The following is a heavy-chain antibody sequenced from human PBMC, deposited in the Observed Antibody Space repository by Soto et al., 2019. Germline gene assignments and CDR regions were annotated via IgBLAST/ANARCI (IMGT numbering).Heavy chain of an antibody. J-gene: IGHJ3*02. D-gene: IGHD3-3*01. Sequence: QVQLVQSGAEVKKPGSSVKVSCKASGGTFSSYTISWVRQAPGQGLEWMGRIIPLLGIANYAQKFQGRVTITADKSTTTAYMELSSLRSEDTAVYYCARDRSTIFGVVITGRAFDIWGQGTMVTVSS. CDR1: GGTFSSYT. CDR2: IIPLLGIA. V-gene: IGHV1-69*08. CDR3: ARDRSTIFGVVITGRAFDI.